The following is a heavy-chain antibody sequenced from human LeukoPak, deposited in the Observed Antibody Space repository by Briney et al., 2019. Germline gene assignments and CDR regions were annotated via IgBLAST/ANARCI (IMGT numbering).Heavy chain of an antibody. CDR1: GYTFTSYG. J-gene: IGHJ4*02. Sequence: ASVKVSCKASGYTFTSYGISWVRQAPGQGLEWMGWISAYNGNTNYAQKLQGRVTMTTDTSTSTAYMELRSLRSDDTAVYYCARRYCSSTSCLFDYWGQGTLVTVSS. CDR2: ISAYNGNT. V-gene: IGHV1-18*01. D-gene: IGHD2-2*01. CDR3: ARRYCSSTSCLFDY.